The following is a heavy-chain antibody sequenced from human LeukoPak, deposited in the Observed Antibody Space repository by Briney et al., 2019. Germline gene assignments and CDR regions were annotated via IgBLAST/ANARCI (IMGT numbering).Heavy chain of an antibody. CDR1: GFTFSSYA. CDR3: AKERVYYGSGSYSDV. Sequence: GGSLRLSCAASGFTFSSYAMSWVRQAPGKGLEWVSAISGSGGSTYYADSVKGRFTISRDNSKNTLYLQMNSLRAEDMAVYYCAKERVYYGSGSYSDVWGKGTTVTVSS. CDR2: ISGSGGST. J-gene: IGHJ6*04. V-gene: IGHV3-23*01. D-gene: IGHD3-10*01.